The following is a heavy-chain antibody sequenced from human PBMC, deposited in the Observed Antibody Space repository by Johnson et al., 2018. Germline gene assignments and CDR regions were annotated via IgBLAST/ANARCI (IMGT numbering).Heavy chain of an antibody. D-gene: IGHD3-3*02. J-gene: IGHJ6*03. V-gene: IGHV3-30*03. Sequence: QVQLVESGGGLVQPGGSLRLSCAASGFTFRSYWMHWVRQAPGEGLEWVAVVSSDGRNRFYADSMKGRLTISRDNSKNTVYLQMDSLRGEDTAVYHGAGLRLTIFGVGTGPMDVWGKGTTVTVSS. CDR3: AGLRLTIFGVGTGPMDV. CDR1: GFTFRSYW. CDR2: VSSDGRNR.